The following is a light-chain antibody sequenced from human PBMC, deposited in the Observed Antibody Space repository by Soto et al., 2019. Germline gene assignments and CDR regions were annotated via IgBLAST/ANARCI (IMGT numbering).Light chain of an antibody. CDR3: QQRSNWPLT. CDR2: GAL. Sequence: EIVLTQSPGALSLSPGEKATLSCRASQSVSSNYLAWYQQKPDQAPRLLIYGALSRATGIPDRFSGSGSGTDFTLTISSLEPEDFAVYYCQQRSNWPLTFGGGTKVDIK. CDR1: QSVSSNY. J-gene: IGKJ4*01. V-gene: IGKV3D-20*02.